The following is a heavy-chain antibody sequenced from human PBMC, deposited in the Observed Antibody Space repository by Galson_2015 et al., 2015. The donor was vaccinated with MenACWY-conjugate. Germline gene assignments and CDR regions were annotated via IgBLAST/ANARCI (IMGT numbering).Heavy chain of an antibody. J-gene: IGHJ4*02. CDR3: AKIQVDAILNPIDD. CDR1: GFTFSSYA. D-gene: IGHD3-9*01. CDR2: ISGSGGST. Sequence: SLRLSCAASGFTFSSYAMSWVRQAPGKGLEWVSGISGSGGSTNYAASVKGRFTISRDNSKNTLYLQINSLRAEDTAVYYCAKIQVDAILNPIDDWGQGTLVTVSS. V-gene: IGHV3-23*01.